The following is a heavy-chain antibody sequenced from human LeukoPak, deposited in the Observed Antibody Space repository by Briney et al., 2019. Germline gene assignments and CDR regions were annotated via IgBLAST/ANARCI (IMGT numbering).Heavy chain of an antibody. V-gene: IGHV4-34*01. CDR1: GGSFSGYY. CDR2: INHSGST. D-gene: IGHD3-22*01. CDR3: ARGRTYYDSSGYYYAPAPFDY. J-gene: IGHJ4*02. Sequence: NSSETLSLXCAVYGGSFSGYYWSWIRQPPGKGLEWIGEINHSGSTNYNPSLKSRVTISVDTSKNQFSLKLSSVTAADTAVYYCARGRTYYDSSGYYYAPAPFDYWGQGTLVTVSS.